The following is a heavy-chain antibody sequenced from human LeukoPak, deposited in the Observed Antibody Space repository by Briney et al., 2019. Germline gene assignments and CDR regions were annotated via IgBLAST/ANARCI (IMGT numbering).Heavy chain of an antibody. CDR3: ARDTYYYDSSGYSPSMDV. CDR1: GFTFSSYS. J-gene: IGHJ6*02. CDR2: ISSSSSYI. D-gene: IGHD3-22*01. Sequence: PGGSLRLSCAASGFTFSSYSMNWVRQAPGKGLEWVSSISSSSSYIYYADSVKGRFTISRDNAKNSLYLQMNSLRAEDTAVYYCARDTYYYDSSGYSPSMDVWGQGTTVTVSS. V-gene: IGHV3-21*01.